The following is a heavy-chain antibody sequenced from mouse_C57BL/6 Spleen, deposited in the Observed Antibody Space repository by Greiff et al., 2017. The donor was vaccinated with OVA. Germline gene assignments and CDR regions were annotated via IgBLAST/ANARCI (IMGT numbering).Heavy chain of an antibody. CDR1: GYTFTEYT. CDR3: ARHVSYGNYYAMDY. CDR2: FYPVSGSI. V-gene: IGHV1-62-2*01. D-gene: IGHD2-1*01. J-gene: IGHJ4*01. Sequence: VQLQQSGAELVKPGASVKLSCKASGYTFTEYTIHWVKQRSGQGLAWIGWFYPVSGSIKYTEKFKDKATLTADKSSSTVYMELSRLTYEDSVVYFCARHVSYGNYYAMDYWGQGTSVTVSS.